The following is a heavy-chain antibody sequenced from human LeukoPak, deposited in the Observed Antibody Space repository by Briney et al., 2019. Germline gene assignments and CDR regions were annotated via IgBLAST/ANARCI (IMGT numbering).Heavy chain of an antibody. D-gene: IGHD3-10*01. V-gene: IGHV3-13*01. CDR3: ARGLSGSGDFDY. Sequence: GGSLRLSCAASGFTFSSYDMHWVRQATGKGLEWVSAIGTAGDTYYPGSVKGRFTTSRENAKNSLYLQMNSLRAGDTAVYYCARGLSGSGDFDYWGQGTLVTVSS. CDR1: GFTFSSYD. J-gene: IGHJ4*02. CDR2: IGTAGDT.